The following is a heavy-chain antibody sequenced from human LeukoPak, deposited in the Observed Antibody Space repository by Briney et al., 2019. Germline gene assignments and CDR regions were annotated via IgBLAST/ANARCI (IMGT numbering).Heavy chain of an antibody. CDR2: IGSSSSYI. CDR1: GFTFSSYS. Sequence: GGSLRLSCAASGFTFSSYSMNWVRQAPGKGLEWVSSIGSSSSYIYYADSVKGRFTISRDNAKNSLYLQMNSLRAEDTAVYYCARCLGELSLTPGKFDYWGQGILVTVSS. CDR3: ARCLGELSLTPGKFDY. J-gene: IGHJ4*02. V-gene: IGHV3-21*01. D-gene: IGHD3-16*02.